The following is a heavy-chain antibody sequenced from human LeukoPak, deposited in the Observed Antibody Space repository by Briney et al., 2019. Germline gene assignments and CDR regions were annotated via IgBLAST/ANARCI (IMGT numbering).Heavy chain of an antibody. Sequence: GGSLRLSCEASGFTLSTSWMSWVRQAPGKGLEWVSAISGSGGSTYYADSVKGRFTISRDNSKNTLYLQMNSLRAEDTAVYYCAKDRAAAALFDYWGQGTLVTVSS. V-gene: IGHV3-23*01. CDR2: ISGSGGST. J-gene: IGHJ4*02. CDR1: GFTLSTSW. D-gene: IGHD6-13*01. CDR3: AKDRAAAALFDY.